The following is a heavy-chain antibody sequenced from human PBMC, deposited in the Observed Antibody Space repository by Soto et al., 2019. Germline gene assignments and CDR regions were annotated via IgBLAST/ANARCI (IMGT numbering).Heavy chain of an antibody. D-gene: IGHD3-22*01. CDR2: IIPIFGTA. Sequence: SVKVSCKASGGTFSSYAISWVRQAPGQGLEWMGGIIPIFGTANYAQRFQGRVTITADESTSTAYMELSSLRSEDTAVYYCARGTPVAYYYDSSGYLSLDYWGQGTLVTVSS. J-gene: IGHJ4*02. V-gene: IGHV1-69*13. CDR3: ARGTPVAYYYDSSGYLSLDY. CDR1: GGTFSSYA.